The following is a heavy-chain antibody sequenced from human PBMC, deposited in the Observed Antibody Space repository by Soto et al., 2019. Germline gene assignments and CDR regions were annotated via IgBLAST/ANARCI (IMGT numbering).Heavy chain of an antibody. CDR3: ARGGTPLDY. D-gene: IGHD3-16*01. CDR2: ISAYNGNT. Sequence: QVQLVQSGAEVKKPGASVKVSCKASGYTFNNFGISWVRQAPGQGRAWMGWISAYNGNTNYAQNFQGKVTMTTATSTSTDYSERRSLRSDDTAVYYWARGGTPLDYWGQGTLVTFSS. J-gene: IGHJ4*02. V-gene: IGHV1-18*01. CDR1: GYTFNNFG.